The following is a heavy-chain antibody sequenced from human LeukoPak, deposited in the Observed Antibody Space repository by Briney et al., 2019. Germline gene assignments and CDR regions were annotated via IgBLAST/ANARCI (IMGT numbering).Heavy chain of an antibody. CDR2: IIPILGIA. CDR1: GGTFSSYA. CDR3: ASTTTYYGGNSGGLFDY. D-gene: IGHD4-23*01. J-gene: IGHJ4*02. V-gene: IGHV1-69*04. Sequence: SVKVSCKASGGTFSSYAISWVRQAPGQGLEWMGRIIPILGIANYAQKFQGRVTITADKSTSTAYMELSSLGSEDTAVYYCASTTTYYGGNSGGLFDYWGQGTLVTVSS.